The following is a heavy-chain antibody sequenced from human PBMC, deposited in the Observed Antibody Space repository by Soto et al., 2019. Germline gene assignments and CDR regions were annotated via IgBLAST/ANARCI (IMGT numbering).Heavy chain of an antibody. V-gene: IGHV3-7*03. Sequence: GGSLRLSCAASEFTFSNFWMSWVRQPPGKGLERVGNIKEDGTEKYYADSVKGRFTISRDCAKNSLYLQMDSLRGEDTAVYYCARLRKGGFCDYWGQGSLVTVSS. CDR3: ARLRKGGFCDY. D-gene: IGHD1-26*01. CDR1: EFTFSNFW. CDR2: IKEDGTEK. J-gene: IGHJ4*02.